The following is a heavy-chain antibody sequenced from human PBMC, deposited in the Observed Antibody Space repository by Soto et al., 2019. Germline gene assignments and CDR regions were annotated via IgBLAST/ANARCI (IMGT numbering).Heavy chain of an antibody. J-gene: IGHJ4*02. CDR2: ISSSSSYI. V-gene: IGHV3-21*01. CDR3: ARVPEFGGGVLGGEDY. Sequence: EVQLVESGGGLVKPGGSLRLSCAASGFTFSSYSMNWVRQAPGKGLEWVSSISSSSSYIYYANSVKGRFTISRDNAKKEPDQQMNSLRGEDTAVYYRARVPEFGGGVLGGEDYWGQGTLVSVSS. D-gene: IGHD3-16*01. CDR1: GFTFSSYS.